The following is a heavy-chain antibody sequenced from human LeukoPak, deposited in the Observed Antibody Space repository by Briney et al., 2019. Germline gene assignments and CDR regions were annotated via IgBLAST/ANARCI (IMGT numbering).Heavy chain of an antibody. Sequence: SETLSLTCTVSGGSLSSYYWSWVRQPPGEGLEWIGYIYYSGTTNYNPSLTSRVTISVDTSKNQFSLKLSSVTAADTAVYYCARGVYIAAAQYGYWGQGTLVTVSS. CDR3: ARGVYIAAAQYGY. D-gene: IGHD6-13*01. J-gene: IGHJ4*02. V-gene: IGHV4-59*01. CDR2: IYYSGTT. CDR1: GGSLSSYY.